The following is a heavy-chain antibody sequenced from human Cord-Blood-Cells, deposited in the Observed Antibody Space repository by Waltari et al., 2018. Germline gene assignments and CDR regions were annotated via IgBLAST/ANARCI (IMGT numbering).Heavy chain of an antibody. V-gene: IGHV4-39*01. CDR3: ARRDIVGATDY. D-gene: IGHD1-26*01. CDR2: IYYSGST. J-gene: IGHJ4*02. CDR1: GGSISSSSYY. Sequence: QLQLQESGPGLVKPSETLSLTCTVSGGSISSSSYYWGWIRQPPGKGLEWIGSIYYSGSTAYNPSLKSRVTISVDTSKNQFSLKLSSVTAADTAVYYCARRDIVGATDYWGQGTLVTVSS.